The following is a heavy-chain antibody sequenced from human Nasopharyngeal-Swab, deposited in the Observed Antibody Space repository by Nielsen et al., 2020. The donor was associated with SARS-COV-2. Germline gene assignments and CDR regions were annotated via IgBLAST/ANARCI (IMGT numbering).Heavy chain of an antibody. V-gene: IGHV3-15*01. CDR3: TTDVDSSSWHYYYYGMDV. J-gene: IGHJ6*02. D-gene: IGHD6-13*01. Sequence: WIRQPPGKGLEWVGRIKSKTDGGTTDYAAPVKGRFTFSRDDSKNTLYLQMNSLKTEDTAVYYCTTDVDSSSWHYYYYGMDVWGQGTTVTVSS. CDR2: IKSKTDGGTT.